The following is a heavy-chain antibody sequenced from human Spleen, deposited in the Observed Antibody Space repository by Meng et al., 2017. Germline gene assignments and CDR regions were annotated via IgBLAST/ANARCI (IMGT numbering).Heavy chain of an antibody. CDR1: GGIFSNYV. D-gene: IGHD2-2*01. CDR3: ARKAGNCISTTCYSLDY. Sequence: SVKVSCKALGGIFSNYVIGWVRQAPGQGLEWMGGINAVFGTTNYAQKFQGRVTITTDESTSTVYMELTRLTSEDTAVYFCARKAGNCISTTCYSLDYWGQGT. CDR2: INAVFGTT. V-gene: IGHV1-69*05. J-gene: IGHJ4*02.